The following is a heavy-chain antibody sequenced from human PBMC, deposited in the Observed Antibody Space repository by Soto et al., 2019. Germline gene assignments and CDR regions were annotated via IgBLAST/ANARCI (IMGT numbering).Heavy chain of an antibody. CDR1: GFSFKNAW. D-gene: IGHD3-10*01. CDR2: IKNKNAGGAT. Sequence: EVELVESGGGLVKPGGSLTLSCAASGFSFKNAWLNWVRQAPGKGLEWGGRIKNKNAGGATDYAAFVKGRVTISRDASENTLYLHMNGLKTEDTGVYFCTGLWFGEIYNYWGQGSLVTVSS. V-gene: IGHV3-15*07. J-gene: IGHJ4*01. CDR3: TGLWFGEIYNY.